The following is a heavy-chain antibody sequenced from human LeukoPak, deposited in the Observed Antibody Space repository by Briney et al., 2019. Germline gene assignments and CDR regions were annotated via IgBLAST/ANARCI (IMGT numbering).Heavy chain of an antibody. Sequence: SSETLSLTCTVSGGSISSNNYYWSWIRQPPEKGLEWVASIYDSGNTYYSSSLKSRVAISIDTSENQFSLKLNSVTPEDTAVYYCARVSSRILDYWGQGTLVTVSS. D-gene: IGHD2-2*01. V-gene: IGHV4-39*01. J-gene: IGHJ4*02. CDR3: ARVSSRILDY. CDR1: GGSISSNNYY. CDR2: IYDSGNT.